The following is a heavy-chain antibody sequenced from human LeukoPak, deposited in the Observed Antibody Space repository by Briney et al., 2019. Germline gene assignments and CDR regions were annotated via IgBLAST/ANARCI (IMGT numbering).Heavy chain of an antibody. V-gene: IGHV1-8*01. CDR3: ARGLVGCSSTSCYLRPHWFDP. J-gene: IGHJ5*02. D-gene: IGHD2-2*01. Sequence: GASVKVSCKASGYTFTSYDINWVRRATGQGLEWMGWMNPNSGNTGYAQKFQGRVTMTRNTSISTAYMELSSLRSEDTAVYYCARGLVGCSSTSCYLRPHWFDPWGQGTLVTVSS. CDR2: MNPNSGNT. CDR1: GYTFTSYD.